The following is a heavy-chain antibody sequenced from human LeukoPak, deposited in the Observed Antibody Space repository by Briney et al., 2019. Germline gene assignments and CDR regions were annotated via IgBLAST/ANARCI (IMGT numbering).Heavy chain of an antibody. CDR1: GFTFNNYG. D-gene: IGHD1-14*01. CDR3: AKNKEVGPNRRYFDY. CDR2: ISYDGSNK. J-gene: IGHJ4*02. Sequence: GGSLRLSCAASGFTFNNYGMHWVRQAPGKGLEWVAVISYDGSNKYYADSVKGRFTISRDNSKNTLYLQMNSLRAEDTAVYYCAKNKEVGPNRRYFDYWGQGTLVTVSS. V-gene: IGHV3-30*18.